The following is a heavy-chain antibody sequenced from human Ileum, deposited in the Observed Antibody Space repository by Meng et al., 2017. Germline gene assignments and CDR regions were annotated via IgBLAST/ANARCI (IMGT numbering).Heavy chain of an antibody. V-gene: IGHV1-2*02. D-gene: IGHD4-17*01. CDR2: INTKTGLT. CDR1: GYTFTGYY. CDR3: ARVAVSGDYGDY. Sequence: ASVKVSCKASGYTFTGYYIHWVRQAPGQGLEWMGWINTKTGLTNYARSFQGRVTMTSDMSINTAYMELSRLRSDDPAVYYCARVAVSGDYGDYWGQGTLVTVSS. J-gene: IGHJ4*02.